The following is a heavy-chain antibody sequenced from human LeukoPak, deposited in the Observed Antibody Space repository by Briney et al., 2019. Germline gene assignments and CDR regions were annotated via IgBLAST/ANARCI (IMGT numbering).Heavy chain of an antibody. Sequence: GGSLRLSCAASGFTFSNAWMSWVRQAPGKGLEWVGRIKSKTDGGTTDYAAPVKGRFTISRDDSKNTLYLQMNSLKTEDTAVYYCTTSITYYYDSSGYYGGLYYFDYWGQGTLVTVSS. CDR3: TTSITYYYDSSGYYGGLYYFDY. J-gene: IGHJ4*02. V-gene: IGHV3-15*01. CDR1: GFTFSNAW. CDR2: IKSKTDGGTT. D-gene: IGHD3-22*01.